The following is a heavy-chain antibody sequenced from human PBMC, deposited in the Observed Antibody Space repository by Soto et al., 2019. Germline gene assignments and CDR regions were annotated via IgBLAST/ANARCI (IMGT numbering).Heavy chain of an antibody. Sequence: GSLLLSCAASGFTFSSYSMNGVRQAPGKGLEWVSSISSSSSYIYYADSVKGRFTISRDNAKNSLYLQMNSLRAEDTAVYYCARSSDSCSSTSCYIRGDYYYGMDVWGQGTTVTVYS. CDR3: ARSSDSCSSTSCYIRGDYYYGMDV. CDR2: ISSSSSYI. V-gene: IGHV3-21*01. J-gene: IGHJ6*02. D-gene: IGHD2-2*02. CDR1: GFTFSSYS.